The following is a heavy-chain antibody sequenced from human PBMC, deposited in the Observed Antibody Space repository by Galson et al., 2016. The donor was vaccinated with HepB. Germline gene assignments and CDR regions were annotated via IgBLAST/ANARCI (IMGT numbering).Heavy chain of an antibody. V-gene: IGHV1-18*01. CDR3: ARDRGSGSYYFRFGSFDN. D-gene: IGHD1-26*01. CDR1: GYTFTNYA. Sequence: SVKVSCKASGYTFTNYAISWVRQAPGQGLEWMGWISPYRGNTNYAQKLQGRVTMTTDTSTTTAYMRLRSLRSDDTAVYFCARDRGSGSYYFRFGSFDNWGQGTLVTVSS. CDR2: ISPYRGNT. J-gene: IGHJ4*02.